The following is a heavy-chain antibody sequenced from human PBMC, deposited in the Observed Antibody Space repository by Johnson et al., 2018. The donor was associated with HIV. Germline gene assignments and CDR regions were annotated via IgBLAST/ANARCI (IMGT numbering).Heavy chain of an antibody. D-gene: IGHD5-12*01. CDR3: ASGDDDGF. CDR2: VYSGGTT. V-gene: IGHV3-66*02. Sequence: VPLVESGGGLIQPGGSLRLSCAASGFTVSSNYMSWVRQAPGTGLESVSVVYSGGTTHYADSVKGRSTISRDNSKNTLYLQMNSLRAEDTAVYYCASGDDDGFWGQGTMVTVSS. J-gene: IGHJ3*01. CDR1: GFTVSSNY.